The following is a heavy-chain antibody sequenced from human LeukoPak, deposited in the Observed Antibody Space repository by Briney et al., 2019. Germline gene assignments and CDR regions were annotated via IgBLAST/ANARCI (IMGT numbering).Heavy chain of an antibody. Sequence: SETLSLTCTVSGDSISSGDYYWSWIRQPAGKGLEWIGYIYYSGSTNYNPSLKSRVTISVDTSKNQFSLKLSSVTAADTAVYYCARSKGSPNFVYWGQGTLVTVSS. J-gene: IGHJ4*02. CDR2: IYYSGST. CDR1: GDSISSGDYY. D-gene: IGHD4-11*01. CDR3: ARSKGSPNFVY. V-gene: IGHV4-61*08.